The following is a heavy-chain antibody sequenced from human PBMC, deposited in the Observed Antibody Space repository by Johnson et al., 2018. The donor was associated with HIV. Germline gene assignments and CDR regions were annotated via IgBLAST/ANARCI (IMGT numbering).Heavy chain of an antibody. Sequence: QVQLVESGGGVVQPGRSLRLSCAASAFTFSSNPMHWVRQAPGKGLEWVAVISYDGSYKYYADSVKGRFTISRDNSKNTLYLQMNSLRAEDTAVYYCARSCRDGYTCNAFDIWGQGTMVTVSS. CDR3: ARSCRDGYTCNAFDI. CDR2: ISYDGSYK. J-gene: IGHJ3*02. CDR1: AFTFSSNP. V-gene: IGHV3-30*07. D-gene: IGHD5-24*01.